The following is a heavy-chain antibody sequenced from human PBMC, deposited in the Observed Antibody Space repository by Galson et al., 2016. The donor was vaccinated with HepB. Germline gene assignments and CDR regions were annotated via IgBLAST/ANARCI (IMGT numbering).Heavy chain of an antibody. V-gene: IGHV4-31*03. J-gene: IGHJ4*02. D-gene: IGHD3-3*01. CDR3: ARRGSGYYRD. CDR2: IYYNGNT. CDR1: GGSVSSGNNY. Sequence: TLSLTCTVSGGSVSSGNNYWGWIRQHPGKGLEWIGYIYYNGNTYYSPSLKSRLTMSIDTSKNQFSLKLTSVTAADPAVYYCARRGSGYYRDWGQGTLVPVSS.